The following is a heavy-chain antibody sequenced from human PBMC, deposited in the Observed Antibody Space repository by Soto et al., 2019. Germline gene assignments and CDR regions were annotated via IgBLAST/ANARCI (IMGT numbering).Heavy chain of an antibody. D-gene: IGHD4-4*01. CDR1: GGSISSGGYS. Sequence: TLSLTCAVSGGSISSGGYSWSWIRQPPGKGLEWIGYIYQSGSTYYNPSLKSRVTISVDRSRNQFSLKLSSVTAADTAVYFCATQSYSNSGAYYYYAMDVWGQGTTVTVSS. V-gene: IGHV4-30-2*01. CDR3: ATQSYSNSGAYYYYAMDV. CDR2: IYQSGST. J-gene: IGHJ6*02.